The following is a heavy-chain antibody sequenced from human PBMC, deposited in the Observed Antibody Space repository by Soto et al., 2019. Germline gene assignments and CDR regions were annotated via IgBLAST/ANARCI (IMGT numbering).Heavy chain of an antibody. Sequence: PSETLSLTCTVSGGSISSGGYYWSWIRQHPGKGLEWIGYIYYSGSTYYNPSLKSRVTISVDTSKNQFSLKLRSVTAADTAVYYCARERPDGARLDPWGQGTLVTVSS. D-gene: IGHD6-6*01. CDR3: ARERPDGARLDP. J-gene: IGHJ5*02. CDR1: GGSISSGGYY. CDR2: IYYSGST. V-gene: IGHV4-31*03.